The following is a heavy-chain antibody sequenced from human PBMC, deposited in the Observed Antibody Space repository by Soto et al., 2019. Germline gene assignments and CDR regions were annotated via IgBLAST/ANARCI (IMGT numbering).Heavy chain of an antibody. V-gene: IGHV4-61*01. Sequence: QVQLQESGPGLVKPSETLSLTCTVSGGSVSSGNYYWSWIRQPPGKGLEWMGYIHNGGSTSYNPSLKSRVTISLDTSKNQFSLNLSSVTAADTAVYYCARGGLRVVSANYYFDYWGQGIMVTVSS. J-gene: IGHJ4*02. CDR3: ARGGLRVVSANYYFDY. CDR1: GGSVSSGNYY. CDR2: IHNGGST. D-gene: IGHD2-2*01.